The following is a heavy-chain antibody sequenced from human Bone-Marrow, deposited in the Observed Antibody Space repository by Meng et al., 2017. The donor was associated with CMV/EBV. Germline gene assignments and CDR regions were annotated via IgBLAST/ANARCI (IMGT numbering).Heavy chain of an antibody. CDR3: ARDQAAAGP. J-gene: IGHJ5*02. V-gene: IGHV3-9*01. D-gene: IGHD6-13*01. CDR2: ISWNSGSI. CDR1: GFTFDDYA. Sequence: SLKISCAASGFTFDDYAMHWVRQAPGKGLEWVSGISWNSGSIGYADSVKGRFTISRDSAKNSVYLQMNSLRVEDTAVYYCARDQAAAGPWGQGTLVTVSS.